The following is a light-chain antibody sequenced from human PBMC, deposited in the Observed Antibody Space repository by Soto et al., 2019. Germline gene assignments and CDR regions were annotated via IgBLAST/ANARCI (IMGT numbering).Light chain of an antibody. CDR1: SSDVGGYSY. J-gene: IGLJ1*01. V-gene: IGLV2-14*01. Sequence: QSVLTQPASVSGSPGQSITISCTGTSSDVGGYSYVSWFQQHPGKVPKLMIYDVSNRPSGVSNRFSGSKSGNTASLTISGLQAEDEADYYCSSYTGNHNYVFGSGNKLTVL. CDR3: SSYTGNHNYV. CDR2: DVS.